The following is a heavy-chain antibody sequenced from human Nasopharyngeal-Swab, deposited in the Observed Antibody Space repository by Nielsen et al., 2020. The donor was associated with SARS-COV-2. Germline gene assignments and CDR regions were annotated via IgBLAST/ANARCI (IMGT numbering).Heavy chain of an antibody. CDR3: ARGADQSDGMDV. J-gene: IGHJ6*02. CDR2: IYYSGST. D-gene: IGHD4/OR15-4a*01. Sequence: LRLSCTVSGYSISSSYYWSWIRQPPGKGLEWIGYIYYSGSTNYNPSLKSRVTISVDTSKNQFSLKLSSVTAADTAVYYCARGADQSDGMDVWGQGTTVTVSS. V-gene: IGHV4-59*08. CDR1: GYSISSSYY.